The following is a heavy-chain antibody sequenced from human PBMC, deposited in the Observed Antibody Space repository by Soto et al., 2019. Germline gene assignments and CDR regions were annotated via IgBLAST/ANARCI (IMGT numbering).Heavy chain of an antibody. CDR1: GFTFNSYS. CDR3: ARDGGVAATLANYFDY. CDR2: MSRSSRNI. Sequence: VQLVESGGGLVKPGGSLRLSCAASGFTFNSYSMNWVRQAPGKGLEWVSSMSRSSRNIYYADSVKGRFTISRDNAKNSVYLQVDSLSVEDTAVYYCARDGGVAATLANYFDYWGQGTLVTVSS. D-gene: IGHD2-15*01. J-gene: IGHJ4*02. V-gene: IGHV3-21*01.